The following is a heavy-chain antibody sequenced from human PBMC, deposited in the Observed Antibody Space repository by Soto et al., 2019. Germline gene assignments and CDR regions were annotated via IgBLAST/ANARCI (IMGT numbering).Heavy chain of an antibody. D-gene: IGHD6-6*01. CDR1: GGSISSGGYY. J-gene: IGHJ4*02. V-gene: IGHV4-31*03. CDR2: IYYSGST. CDR3: ARQYSSSSKTRQNQYYFDY. Sequence: TLSLTCTVSGGSISSGGYYWSWIRQHPGKGLEWIGYIYYSGSTYYNPSLKRRVTISVDTSKNQFSLKLSSVTAADTAVYYCARQYSSSSKTRQNQYYFDYWGQGTLVTVSS.